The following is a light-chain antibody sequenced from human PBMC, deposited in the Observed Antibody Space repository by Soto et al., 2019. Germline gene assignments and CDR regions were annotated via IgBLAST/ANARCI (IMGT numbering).Light chain of an antibody. CDR2: WAS. CDR1: QSVLYSSANKDY. CDR3: QQYHSTPIT. Sequence: DIVMTQSPDSLAVSPGERASINCTSSQSVLYSSANKDYIAWYQQKPGQPPKLLIYWASTRQSGVPERFSGRGSGTDFTLTITSLQAGDVAVYYCQQYHSTPITFGQGTRLEIK. J-gene: IGKJ5*01. V-gene: IGKV4-1*01.